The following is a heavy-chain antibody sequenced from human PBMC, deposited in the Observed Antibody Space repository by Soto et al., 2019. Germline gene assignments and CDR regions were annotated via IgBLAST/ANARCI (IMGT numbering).Heavy chain of an antibody. J-gene: IGHJ4*02. CDR2: INAGNGNT. V-gene: IGHV1-3*01. D-gene: IGHD5-18*01. Sequence: QVQLVQSGAEVKKPGASVKVSCTASGYTFTSYAMHWVRQAPGQRLEWMGWINAGNGNTKYSQKFQGRVTITRDTSASTAYMELSSLRSEDTAVYYCAREIDTAMVWGYWGQGTLVTVSS. CDR3: AREIDTAMVWGY. CDR1: GYTFTSYA.